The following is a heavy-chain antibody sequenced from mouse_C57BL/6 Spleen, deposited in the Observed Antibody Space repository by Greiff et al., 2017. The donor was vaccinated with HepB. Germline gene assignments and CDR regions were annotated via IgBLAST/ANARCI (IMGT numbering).Heavy chain of an antibody. CDR3: AIDSSGYGFDY. CDR1: GYSFTSYY. J-gene: IGHJ2*01. V-gene: IGHV1-66*01. D-gene: IGHD3-2*02. CDR2: IYPGSGNT. Sequence: QVQLQQSGPELVKPGASVKISCKASGYSFTSYYIHWVKQRPGQGLEWIGWIYPGSGNTKYNEKFKGKATLTADTSSSTAYMQLSSLTSEDSAVYYCAIDSSGYGFDYWGQGTTLTVSS.